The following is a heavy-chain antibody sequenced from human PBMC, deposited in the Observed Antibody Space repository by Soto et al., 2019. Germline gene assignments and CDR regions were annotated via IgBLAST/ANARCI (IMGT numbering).Heavy chain of an antibody. CDR3: AREEYYYDSSGYQDAFDI. J-gene: IGHJ3*02. CDR1: GGTFSSYA. Sequence: QVQLVQSGGEVKKPGSSVKVSCKASGGTFSSYAISWVRQAPGQGLEWMGGSIPIFGTANYAQKFQSRVTITADESTSTAYMELSSLRSEDTAVYYCAREEYYYDSSGYQDAFDIWGQWTMVTVSS. V-gene: IGHV1-69*01. D-gene: IGHD3-22*01. CDR2: SIPIFGTA.